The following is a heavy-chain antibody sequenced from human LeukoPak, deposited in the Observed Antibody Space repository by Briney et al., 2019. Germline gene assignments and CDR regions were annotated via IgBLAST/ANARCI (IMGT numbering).Heavy chain of an antibody. D-gene: IGHD2-15*01. CDR1: GFTFSTYA. CDR3: ARDRPTGASRVFVVQ. V-gene: IGHV3-21*06. J-gene: IGHJ4*02. CDR2: MSSGSSDI. Sequence: KTGGSLRLSCTASGFTFSTYAMTWVRQAPGKGLEWISSMSSGSSDIYYADSVRGRFTISRDNTRNSLFLLMNNLRAEDTAIYYCARDRPTGASRVFVVQWGQGTPLTVPS.